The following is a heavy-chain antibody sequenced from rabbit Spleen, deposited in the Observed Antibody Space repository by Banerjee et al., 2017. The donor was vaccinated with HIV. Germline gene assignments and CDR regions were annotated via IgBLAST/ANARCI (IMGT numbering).Heavy chain of an antibody. CDR1: GLDFSSSYW. CDR3: ARDLTDVIGWNFGW. D-gene: IGHD4-1*01. V-gene: IGHV1S45*01. Sequence: QEQLVEYGGDLVQPEGYLTLTCKASGLDFSSSYWICWVRQAPGKGLEWIACIAVGSGGFTYYANWAKGRFTISKTSSTTVTLQMTTLTAADTATYFCARDLTDVIGWNFGWWGQGTLVTVS. CDR2: IAVGSGGFT. J-gene: IGHJ3*01.